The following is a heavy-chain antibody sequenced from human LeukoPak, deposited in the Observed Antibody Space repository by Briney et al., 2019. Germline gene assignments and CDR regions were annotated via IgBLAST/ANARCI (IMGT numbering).Heavy chain of an antibody. J-gene: IGHJ4*02. CDR3: ARVKGYYDSSGRYYFDY. CDR1: GFTFSSYW. D-gene: IGHD3-22*01. V-gene: IGHV3-74*01. Sequence: PGRSRRLSCAASGFTFSSYWMHWVRQAPGKGLVWVSRINSDGSSTSYADSVKGRFTISRDNAKNTLYLQMNSLRAEDTAVYYCARVKGYYDSSGRYYFDYWGQGTLVTVSS. CDR2: INSDGSST.